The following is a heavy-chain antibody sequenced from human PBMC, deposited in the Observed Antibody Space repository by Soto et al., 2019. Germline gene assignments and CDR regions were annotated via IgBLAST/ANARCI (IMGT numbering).Heavy chain of an antibody. CDR1: GFTFSSYA. V-gene: IGHV3-23*01. CDR2: ISGGGDST. CDR3: AKSTLVVLVIHEFDH. D-gene: IGHD3-9*01. Sequence: EVQLLESGGGLVQPGGSLRLSCVASGFTFSSYAMSWVRQAPGKELEWVSGISGGGDSTSSANSVKGRVTISRDNSKNTLYLQMSSLRAEDTAVYYCAKSTLVVLVIHEFDHWGQGTLVTVSS. J-gene: IGHJ4*02.